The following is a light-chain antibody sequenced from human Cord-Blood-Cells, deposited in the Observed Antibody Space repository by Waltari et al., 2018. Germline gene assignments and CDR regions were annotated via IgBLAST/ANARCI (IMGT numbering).Light chain of an antibody. CDR3: CSYAGSSTWV. V-gene: IGLV2-23*01. J-gene: IGLJ3*02. CDR1: SSDVGSYKL. CDR2: EGS. Sequence: QSALTQPASVSGSPGQSITIPCTGTSSDVGSYKLVSWYHQHPGKAPKLMIYEGSKRPSGVSNRFSGSKSGNTASLTISGLQAEDEADYYCCSYAGSSTWVFGGGTKLTVL.